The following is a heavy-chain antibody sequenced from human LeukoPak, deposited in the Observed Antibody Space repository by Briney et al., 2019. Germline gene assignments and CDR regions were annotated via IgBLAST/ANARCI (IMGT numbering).Heavy chain of an antibody. Sequence: GGSLRLSCAASGFTFSSYSMNWVRQAPGKGLEWVSSISNSSSYIYYADSVKGRFTISRDNAKNSLYLQMNSLRAEDTAVYYCARAYDYSNYVVDYWGQGTLVTVSS. D-gene: IGHD4-11*01. CDR1: GFTFSSYS. J-gene: IGHJ4*02. CDR3: ARAYDYSNYVVDY. V-gene: IGHV3-21*01. CDR2: ISNSSSYI.